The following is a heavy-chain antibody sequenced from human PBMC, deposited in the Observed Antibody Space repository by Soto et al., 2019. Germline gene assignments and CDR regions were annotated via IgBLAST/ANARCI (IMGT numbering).Heavy chain of an antibody. D-gene: IGHD4-17*01. CDR1: APTISSGIYY. CDR2: IYYSGST. J-gene: IGHJ6*02. CDR3: VMTTVVTPGLGYYYYGMDV. Sequence: SETLSLSSTVPAPTISSGIYYCGWIRQPPGKGLEWIGSIYYSGSTYYNPSLKSRVTISVDTSKNQFSLKLSSVTAADTAVYYCVMTTVVTPGLGYYYYGMDVWGQGTTVT. V-gene: IGHV4-39*01.